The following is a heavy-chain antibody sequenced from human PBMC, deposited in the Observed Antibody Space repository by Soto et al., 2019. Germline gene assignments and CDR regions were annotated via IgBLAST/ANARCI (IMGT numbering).Heavy chain of an antibody. J-gene: IGHJ4*02. V-gene: IGHV6-1*01. CDR3: ARGLVATIPTLDY. CDR1: GDSVSNDRAG. CDR2: TYYGSIWFN. Sequence: QVQLQQSGPVLLKPSQTLSLTCVISGDSVSNDRAGWNWIRQSPSRGLEWLGRTYYGSIWFNDYAQSVKSRITINPDTSKNQFSLQLKSVSPDDTAVYYCARGLVATIPTLDYWGQGTLATVSS. D-gene: IGHD5-12*01.